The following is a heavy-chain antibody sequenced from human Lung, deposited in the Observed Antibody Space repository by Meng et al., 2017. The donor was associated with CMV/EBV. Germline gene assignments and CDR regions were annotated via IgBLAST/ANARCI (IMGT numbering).Heavy chain of an antibody. CDR3: ARRRGGSGRDC. D-gene: IGHD3-10*01. CDR2: IYHSGST. CDR1: GGSISSSNYY. V-gene: IGHV4-39*01. J-gene: IGHJ4*02. Sequence: LHLQESGPGFVKPPDTLSLTCTVSGGSISSSNYYWDWIRQPPGKGLEWIGAIYHSGSTSYNPSLQSRVTMFVDTSKNQFSLMLTSVTATDTAVYYCARRRGGSGRDCWGQGTLVTVSS.